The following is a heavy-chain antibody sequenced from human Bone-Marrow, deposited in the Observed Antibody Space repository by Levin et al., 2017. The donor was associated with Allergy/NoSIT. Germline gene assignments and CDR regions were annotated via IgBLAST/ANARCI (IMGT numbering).Heavy chain of an antibody. CDR3: ARDDSFTGYQRFDAMDV. J-gene: IGHJ6*02. V-gene: IGHV3-21*01. CDR2: INAISSLI. Sequence: GESLKISCAASGLTFSTYALNWVRQAPGKGLEWVSSINAISSLIYYANSVRGRFTISRDNARNSLYLQMSSLRPEDTAVYYCARDDSFTGYQRFDAMDVWGRGTTVTVSS. D-gene: IGHD3-9*01. CDR1: GLTFSTYA.